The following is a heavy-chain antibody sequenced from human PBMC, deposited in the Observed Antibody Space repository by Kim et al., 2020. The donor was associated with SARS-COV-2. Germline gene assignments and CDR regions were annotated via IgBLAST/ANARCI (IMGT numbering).Heavy chain of an antibody. CDR1: GFTFSSYA. Sequence: GGSLRLSCSASGFTFSSYAMHWVRQAPGKGLEYVSAISSNGGSTYYADSVKGRFTISRDNSKNTLYLQMSSLRAEDTAVYYCVKDRGSSWYKDYYYGMDVWGQGTTVTVSS. J-gene: IGHJ6*02. CDR2: ISSNGGST. D-gene: IGHD6-13*01. V-gene: IGHV3-64D*09. CDR3: VKDRGSSWYKDYYYGMDV.